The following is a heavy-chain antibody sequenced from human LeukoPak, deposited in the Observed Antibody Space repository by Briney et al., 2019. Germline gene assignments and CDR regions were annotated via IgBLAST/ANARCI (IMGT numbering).Heavy chain of an antibody. CDR3: VRGGYSSFDY. Sequence: GGSLRLSYAASGVTFSSSWMSWVRQAPGRGLEWVANINQDGSQRHYVDSVKGRFTISRDNAKNLLYLQMNSLGAEDTAVYYCVRGGYSSFDYWGQGTLVTVSS. V-gene: IGHV3-7*01. CDR1: GVTFSSSW. CDR2: INQDGSQR. D-gene: IGHD3-10*01. J-gene: IGHJ4*02.